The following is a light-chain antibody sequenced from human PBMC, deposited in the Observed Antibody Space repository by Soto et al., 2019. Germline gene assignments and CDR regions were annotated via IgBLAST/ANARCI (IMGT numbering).Light chain of an antibody. CDR3: QQYNNWAPLT. CDR2: GAS. J-gene: IGKJ4*01. V-gene: IGKV3-15*01. CDR1: QSVSSN. Sequence: EIVMTQSPATLSVSPGERATLSCRASQSVSSNLAWYQQKPGQAPRLRIYGASTMATGIPARFSGSGSGTDFTLTISSLQSEDFAVYYCQQYNNWAPLTFGGATKVESK.